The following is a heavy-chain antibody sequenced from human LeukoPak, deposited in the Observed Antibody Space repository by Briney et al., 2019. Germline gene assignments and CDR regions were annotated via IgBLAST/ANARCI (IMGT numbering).Heavy chain of an antibody. Sequence: GGSLRLSCAASGFTFSSYAMHWVRQAPGKGLEWVAVISYDGSNKYYADSVKGRFTISRDNSKNTLYLQMNSLRAEDTAVYYCAKAGLTTVTTFDYWGQGTLVTVSS. D-gene: IGHD4-17*01. CDR2: ISYDGSNK. CDR1: GFTFSSYA. V-gene: IGHV3-30*04. CDR3: AKAGLTTVTTFDY. J-gene: IGHJ4*02.